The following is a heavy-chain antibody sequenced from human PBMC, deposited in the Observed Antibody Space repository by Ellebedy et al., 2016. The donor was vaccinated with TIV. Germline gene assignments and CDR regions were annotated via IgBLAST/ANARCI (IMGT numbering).Heavy chain of an antibody. CDR1: GFPFSSFS. J-gene: IGHJ5*02. CDR3: ARVRAAYCSSASCHAAS. Sequence: GESLKISCTASGFPFSSFSMLWVRQAPGKGLEWVAVISYDGIMKFYTDSVRGRFAISRDNSKNTLYLQMNSLRGEDTAVYYCARVRAAYCSSASCHAASWGQGTLVTVSS. CDR2: ISYDGIMK. V-gene: IGHV3-30*10. D-gene: IGHD2-2*01.